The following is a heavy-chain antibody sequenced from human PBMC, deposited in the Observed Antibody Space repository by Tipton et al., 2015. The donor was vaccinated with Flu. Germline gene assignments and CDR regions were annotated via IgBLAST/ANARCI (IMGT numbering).Heavy chain of an antibody. Sequence: SLRLSCAASGFTVSSKYMGWVRQAPGEGLQWVSVIYRGGTTYVADSVKGRCTISRDNSKNTLDLQWNSLTTEDTAVYYCATLGNSGTDGFDIWGPRDNGHHLF. D-gene: IGHD6-19*01. CDR1: GFTVSSKY. J-gene: IGHJ3*02. V-gene: IGHV3-66*02. CDR3: ATLGNSGTDGFDI. CDR2: IYRGGTT.